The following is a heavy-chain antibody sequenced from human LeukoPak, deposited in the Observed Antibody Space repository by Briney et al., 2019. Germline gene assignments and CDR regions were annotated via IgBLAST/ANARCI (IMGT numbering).Heavy chain of an antibody. CDR2: IDSTSRHI. Sequence: GGSLRLSCATSGFAFSNSCMNWVRQAPGKGLEWLSSIDSTSRHIVYADSVKGRFTISRDNSKNTLYLQMNSLRAEDTAVYYCARTAGYSSSWDLSDYWGQGTLVTVPS. J-gene: IGHJ4*02. D-gene: IGHD6-13*01. CDR1: GFAFSNSC. CDR3: ARTAGYSSSWDLSDY. V-gene: IGHV3-21*04.